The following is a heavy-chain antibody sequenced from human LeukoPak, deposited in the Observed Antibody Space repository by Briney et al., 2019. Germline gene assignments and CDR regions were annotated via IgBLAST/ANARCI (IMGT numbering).Heavy chain of an antibody. J-gene: IGHJ4*02. CDR2: IYYSGST. D-gene: IGHD5-18*01. V-gene: IGHV4-59*12. Sequence: PSETLSLTCTVSGGSISSYYWSWIRQPPGKGLEWIGYIYYSGSTNYNPSLKSRVTISVDTSKNQFSLKLSSVTAADTAVYYCARKNTARVLALDYWGQGTLVTVSS. CDR3: ARKNTARVLALDY. CDR1: GGSISSYY.